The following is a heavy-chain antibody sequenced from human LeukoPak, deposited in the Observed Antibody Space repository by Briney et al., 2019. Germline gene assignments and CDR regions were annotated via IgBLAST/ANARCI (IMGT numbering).Heavy chain of an antibody. J-gene: IGHJ4*02. CDR1: GYSISSGDY. CDR2: IYHSGRT. CDR3: ARGIDYYDSSGYYYSSGYLDY. D-gene: IGHD3-22*01. V-gene: IGHV4-38-2*02. Sequence: SETLSLTCTVSGYSISSGDYWGWIRQPPGKGLEWIGSIYHSGRTYYNPSLKSRVTISVDTSKNQFSLKLSSVTAADTAVYYCARGIDYYDSSGYYYSSGYLDYWGQGTLVTVSS.